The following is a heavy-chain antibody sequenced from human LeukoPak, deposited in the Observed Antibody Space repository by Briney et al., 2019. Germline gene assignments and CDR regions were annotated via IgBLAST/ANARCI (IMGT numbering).Heavy chain of an antibody. CDR1: GYSFTSYW. D-gene: IGHD6-13*01. Sequence: PGESLKISCKGSGYSFTSYWIGWVRQMPGKGREWMGIIYPGDSDTRYSPSFQGQVTISADKSISTAYLQWSSLKASDTAMYYCARRIPRGDIAAAGPYYFDYWGQGTLVTVSS. CDR2: IYPGDSDT. J-gene: IGHJ4*02. CDR3: ARRIPRGDIAAAGPYYFDY. V-gene: IGHV5-51*03.